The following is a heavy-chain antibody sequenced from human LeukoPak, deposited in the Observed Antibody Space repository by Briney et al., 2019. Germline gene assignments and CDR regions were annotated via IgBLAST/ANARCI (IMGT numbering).Heavy chain of an antibody. CDR3: AREGAPYRHLDY. Sequence: SETLSLTCCVSGGYISNTNWWTWVRQPPGKGLEWIGEVDLLGRTNYNPSLKSRVAISVDKSENHISLWLTSVTAADTAVYYGAREGAPYRHLDYSGQGTLVTVSS. J-gene: IGHJ4*02. V-gene: IGHV4-4*02. CDR2: VDLLGRT. CDR1: GGYISNTNW.